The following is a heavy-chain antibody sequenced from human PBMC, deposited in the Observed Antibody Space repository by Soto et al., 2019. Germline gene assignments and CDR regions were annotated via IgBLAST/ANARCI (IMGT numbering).Heavy chain of an antibody. D-gene: IGHD3-16*01. CDR2: ISSSSSYI. V-gene: IGHV3-21*01. Sequence: GSLRVSCPASGFTFSIYSMNWVRQAPGKGLEWVSSISSSSSYIYYADSVKGRFTISRDNAKNSLYLQMNSLRAEDTAVYYCARAQGGVIDYYSYGMDVWGQGTKVTVYS. CDR3: ARAQGGVIDYYSYGMDV. CDR1: GFTFSIYS. J-gene: IGHJ6*02.